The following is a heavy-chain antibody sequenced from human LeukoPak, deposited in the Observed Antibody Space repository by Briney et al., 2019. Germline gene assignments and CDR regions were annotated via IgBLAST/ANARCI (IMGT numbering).Heavy chain of an antibody. D-gene: IGHD2-2*01. CDR3: ARDAATSVGMPHY. Sequence: GGSLRLSCVASGFTFSSYGMHWVRQAPGKGLERVAIIWSDGSTKYYVGSVKGRFTISRDSSKSTLYLQMNGLRAEDTAVYYCARDAATSVGMPHYWGQGTVVTVSS. V-gene: IGHV3-33*01. CDR1: GFTFSSYG. CDR2: IWSDGSTK. J-gene: IGHJ4*02.